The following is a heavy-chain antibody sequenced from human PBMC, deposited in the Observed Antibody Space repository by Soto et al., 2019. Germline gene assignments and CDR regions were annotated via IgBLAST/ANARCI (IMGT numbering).Heavy chain of an antibody. V-gene: IGHV4-39*01. J-gene: IGHJ5*02. CDR3: VRRVTGTRRFNWFDP. CDR2: IYHNGRT. D-gene: IGHD1-7*01. Sequence: SENLSLTCSVSGASVTGTTYYWGWIRQSPGKGLEWIGNIYHNGRTDYNPSLKNRVAISIGASKTQFSLRLTSVTAADTAMYYCVRRVTGTRRFNWFDPWGQGTLVTVSS. CDR1: GASVTGTTYY.